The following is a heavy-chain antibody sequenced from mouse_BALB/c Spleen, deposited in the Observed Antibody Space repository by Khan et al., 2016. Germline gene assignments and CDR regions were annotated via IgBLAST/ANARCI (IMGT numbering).Heavy chain of an antibody. CDR2: IHYSGST. CDR1: GNSITSDYS. D-gene: IGHD1-1*01. J-gene: IGHJ3*01. CDR3: ARYYYGGAPWFAY. V-gene: IGHV3-1*02. Sequence: EVQLQESGPDLVKPSQSLSLTCTVTGNSITSDYSWHWIRQFPGNKLEWMGYIHYSGSTNYNPSLKSRISITRDTSKNQFFLQLNSVTTEDTATYYCARYYYGGAPWFAYWGQGTLVTVSA.